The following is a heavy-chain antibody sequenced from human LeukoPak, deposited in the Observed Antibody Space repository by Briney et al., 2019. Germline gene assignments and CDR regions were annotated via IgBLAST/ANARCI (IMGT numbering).Heavy chain of an antibody. CDR3: ATKVLRNGYTYGFGYS. V-gene: IGHV1-69*06. Sequence: SVKVSCKASGDTFSSYAVSWVRQAPGQGLEWMGGIIPMFGTANYAQKFQGRVTMTEDTSTDTAYMELSSLRSEDTAVYYCATKVLRNGYTYGFGYSWGQGTLVTVSS. CDR2: IIPMFGTA. J-gene: IGHJ4*02. CDR1: GDTFSSYA. D-gene: IGHD5-18*01.